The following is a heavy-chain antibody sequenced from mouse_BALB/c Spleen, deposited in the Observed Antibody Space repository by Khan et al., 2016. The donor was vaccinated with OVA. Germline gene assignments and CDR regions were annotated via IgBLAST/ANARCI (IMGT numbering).Heavy chain of an antibody. Sequence: QIQLVQSGPELKKPGETVKISCKASGYSFTNYGMNWVKQSPGKALKWMGWINTYTGEPTYADDFKGRFTFSLETSANTAYLQINILKNEDTATYFGARPPYFTYTFDYWGQGTSVTVSS. V-gene: IGHV9-3-1*01. CDR3: ARPPYFTYTFDY. J-gene: IGHJ4*01. D-gene: IGHD2-10*01. CDR2: INTYTGEP. CDR1: GYSFTNYG.